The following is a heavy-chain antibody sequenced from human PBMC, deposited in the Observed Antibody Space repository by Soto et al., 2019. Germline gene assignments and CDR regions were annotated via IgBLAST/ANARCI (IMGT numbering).Heavy chain of an antibody. D-gene: IGHD3-3*01. CDR3: ARDDKPRLRFLNYYGMDV. V-gene: IGHV1-69*13. CDR1: GGTFSSYA. Sequence: SVKVSCKASGGTFSSYAISWVRQAPGQGLEWMGGIIPIFGTANYAQKFQGRVTITADESTSTAYMELSSLRSEDTAVYYCARDDKPRLRFLNYYGMDVWGQGTTVTVS. J-gene: IGHJ6*02. CDR2: IIPIFGTA.